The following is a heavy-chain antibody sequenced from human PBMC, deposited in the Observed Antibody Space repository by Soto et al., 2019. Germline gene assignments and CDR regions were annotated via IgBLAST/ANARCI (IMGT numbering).Heavy chain of an antibody. CDR1: GGTVSSYA. CDR3: ARDVSSDTTGFRGYDL. CDR2: FIPIFVSA. D-gene: IGHD3-10*01. J-gene: IGHJ4*02. Sequence: SVKVSCKASGGTVSSYAITWVRQAPGKGLEWMGAFIPIFVSAHYAPKFQGRITITADESTSTAYMELSGLTSEDTAIYYCARDVSSDTTGFRGYDLWGQGTQVTVSS. V-gene: IGHV1-69*13.